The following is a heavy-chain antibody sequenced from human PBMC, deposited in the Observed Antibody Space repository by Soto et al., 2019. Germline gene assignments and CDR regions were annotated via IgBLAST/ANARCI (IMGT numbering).Heavy chain of an antibody. J-gene: IGHJ6*02. CDR2: FYYSENT. CDR1: GGSISSKSYS. Sequence: SETLSLTCSVSGGSISSKSYSWGWIRQPPGKGLEWIGTFYYSENTYYNPSLKSRITLNPDTSKNQFSLQLNSLTPEDTAVYYCARPTEYTSSSGMDVWGQGITVTVSS. D-gene: IGHD6-6*01. V-gene: IGHV4-39*01. CDR3: ARPTEYTSSSGMDV.